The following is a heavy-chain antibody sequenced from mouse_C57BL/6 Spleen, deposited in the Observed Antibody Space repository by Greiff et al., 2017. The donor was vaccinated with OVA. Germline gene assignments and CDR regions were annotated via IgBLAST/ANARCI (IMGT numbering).Heavy chain of an antibody. Sequence: QVQLQQPGAELVMPGASVKLSCKASGYTFTSYWMHWVKQRPGQGLEWIGEIDPSDSYTNYNQKFKGKSTLTVEKSSSTAYMQLSSLTSEDSAVYYCATTTADEDYAMDYWGQGTSVTVSS. CDR1: GYTFTSYW. CDR3: ATTTADEDYAMDY. D-gene: IGHD2-12*01. V-gene: IGHV1-69*01. J-gene: IGHJ4*01. CDR2: IDPSDSYT.